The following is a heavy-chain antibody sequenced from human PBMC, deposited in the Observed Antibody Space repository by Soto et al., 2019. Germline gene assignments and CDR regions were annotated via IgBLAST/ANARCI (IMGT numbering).Heavy chain of an antibody. D-gene: IGHD1-26*01. J-gene: IGHJ4*02. Sequence: GGSLRLSCATSGFTFSNAWMNWVRQAPGKGLEWVGRVKSKPGGGTIDYAALAKGRFTISRDDSKNTLYLQMTSLKIEDTGVYYCATGGLGLDYWGQGTLVTVSS. CDR2: VKSKPGGGTI. CDR1: GFTFSNAW. V-gene: IGHV3-15*01. CDR3: ATGGLGLDY.